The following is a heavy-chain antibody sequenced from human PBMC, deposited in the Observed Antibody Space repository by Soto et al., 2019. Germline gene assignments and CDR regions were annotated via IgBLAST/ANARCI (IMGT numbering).Heavy chain of an antibody. V-gene: IGHV4-34*01. CDR1: GGSFSGYY. CDR2: INHSGST. D-gene: IGHD5-12*01. CDR3: ARIKKMATITFDY. Sequence: QVQLQQWGAGLLKPSETLSLTCAVYGGSFSGYYWSWIRQPPGKGLEWIGEINHSGSTNYNPSLKSRVTISVDTSKNQFSLKLSSVTAADTAVYYCARIKKMATITFDYWGQGTLVTVSS. J-gene: IGHJ4*02.